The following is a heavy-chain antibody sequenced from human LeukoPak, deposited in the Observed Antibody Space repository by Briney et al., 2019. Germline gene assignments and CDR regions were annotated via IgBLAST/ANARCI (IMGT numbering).Heavy chain of an antibody. CDR3: VIQSGFSGRDHYYYFYMDV. CDR2: IFPGDSET. CDR1: GYTFNLYW. J-gene: IGHJ6*03. Sequence: GGSLNISCKGFGYTFNLYWIGWAGPLPGKGLDWMGVIFPGDSETISKPSFQGQLTISADKSINTAFLQWLSLKASDTAMYYCVIQSGFSGRDHYYYFYMDVWGKGTTVTVSS. V-gene: IGHV5-51*01. D-gene: IGHD1-14*01.